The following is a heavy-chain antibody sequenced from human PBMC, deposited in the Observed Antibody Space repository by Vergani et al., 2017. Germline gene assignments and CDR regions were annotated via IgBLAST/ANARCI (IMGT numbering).Heavy chain of an antibody. D-gene: IGHD2-15*01. CDR1: GFTFSSYA. J-gene: IGHJ3*02. CDR3: AKSARLGYCSGGSCYASSAFDI. Sequence: EVQLVESGGGLVQPGGSLRLSCAASGFTFSSYAMSWVRQAPGKGLEWVSAISGSGGSTYYADSVKGRFTISRDNSKNTLYLQMNSLRAEDTAVYYCAKSARLGYCSGGSCYASSAFDIWGQGTMVTVSS. V-gene: IGHV3-23*04. CDR2: ISGSGGST.